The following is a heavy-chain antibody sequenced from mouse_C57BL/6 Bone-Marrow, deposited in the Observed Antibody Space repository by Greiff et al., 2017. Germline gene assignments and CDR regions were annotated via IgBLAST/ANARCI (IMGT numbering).Heavy chain of an antibody. Sequence: VQLQQSGPELVKPGASVKMSCKASGYTFTDYNMHWVKQSPGKSLEWIGYINPNNGGTSYNQKFKGKATLTVNKSSSTAYMELRSLTSEDSAVYYCARWAYDYDDAMDYWGQGTSVTVSS. CDR3: ARWAYDYDDAMDY. V-gene: IGHV1-22*01. CDR1: GYTFTDYN. D-gene: IGHD2-4*01. CDR2: INPNNGGT. J-gene: IGHJ4*01.